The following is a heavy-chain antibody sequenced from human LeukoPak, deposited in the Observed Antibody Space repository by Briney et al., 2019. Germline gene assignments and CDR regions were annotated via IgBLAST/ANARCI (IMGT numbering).Heavy chain of an antibody. V-gene: IGHV3-30*02. D-gene: IGHD4-23*01. CDR1: GFTFSNYG. Sequence: PGRSLRLSCAASGFTFSNYGIHWVRQAPGKGLEWVAFIWYDGSNKYYADSVKGRFTISRDNSKNTLYLQMNSLRAEDTAVYYCAKDSGGNQFSYYMDVWGKGTTVTVSS. CDR3: AKDSGGNQFSYYMDV. CDR2: IWYDGSNK. J-gene: IGHJ6*03.